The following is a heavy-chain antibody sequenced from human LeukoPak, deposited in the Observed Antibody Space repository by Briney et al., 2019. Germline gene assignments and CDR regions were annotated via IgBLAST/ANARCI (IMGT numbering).Heavy chain of an antibody. CDR3: ARVRGVVVPAAIGAFDI. CDR1: GGSISSGGYY. J-gene: IGHJ3*02. D-gene: IGHD2-2*02. CDR2: IYYSGST. V-gene: IGHV4-31*03. Sequence: SETLSLTCTVSGGSISSGGYYWSWIRQHPGKGPEWIGYIYYSGSTYYNPSLKSRVTISVDTSKNQFSLKLSSVTAADTAVYYCARVRGVVVPAAIGAFDIWGQGTMVTVSS.